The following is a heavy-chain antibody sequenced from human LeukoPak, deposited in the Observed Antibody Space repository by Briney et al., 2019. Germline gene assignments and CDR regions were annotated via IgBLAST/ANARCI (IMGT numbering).Heavy chain of an antibody. D-gene: IGHD3-22*01. CDR2: IIPILGIA. J-gene: IGHJ4*02. CDR3: ARPRGGVSSGYYQLPFDY. CDR1: GGTFSSYA. V-gene: IGHV1-69*04. Sequence: ASVKVSCKASGGTFSSYAISRVRQAPGQGLEWMGRIIPILGIANYAQKFQGRVTITADKSTSTAYMELSSLRSEDTAVYYCARPRGGVSSGYYQLPFDYWGQGTLVTVSS.